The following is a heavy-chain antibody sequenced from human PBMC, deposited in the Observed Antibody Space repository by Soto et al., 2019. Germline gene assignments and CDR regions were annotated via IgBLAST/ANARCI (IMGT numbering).Heavy chain of an antibody. CDR1: GMTFSNYE. D-gene: IGHD2-15*01. CDR2: ISGSGGTI. V-gene: IGHV3-48*03. J-gene: IGHJ6*02. CDR3: ATYCCGGGSCYEEKIDV. Sequence: GGSLRLSCAASGMTFSNYEMNWVRQAPGKWLEWVSYISGSGGTIYYADSVRGRFIISRDNAKNSLYLQMNSLRADDTAAYYYATYCCGGGSCYEEKIDVWGQGITVTVSS.